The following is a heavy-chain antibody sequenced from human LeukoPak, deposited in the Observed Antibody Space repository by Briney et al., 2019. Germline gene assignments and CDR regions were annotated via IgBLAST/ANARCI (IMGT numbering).Heavy chain of an antibody. CDR1: GFTLSNYD. CDR2: ISGTGGNT. Sequence: GGSLRLSCAASGFTLSNYDMSWVRQAPGKGLEWVSAISGTGGNTYYADSVKGRFTISRDNSKNTLYLQMNSLRAEDTAVYYCAKDRVVVVTEDYYYGMDVWGQGTTVTVSS. J-gene: IGHJ6*02. D-gene: IGHD2-21*02. CDR3: AKDRVVVVTEDYYYGMDV. V-gene: IGHV3-23*01.